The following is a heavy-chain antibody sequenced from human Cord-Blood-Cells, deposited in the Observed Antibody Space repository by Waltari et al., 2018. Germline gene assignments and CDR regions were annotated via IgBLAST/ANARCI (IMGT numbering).Heavy chain of an antibody. CDR1: GFTFSSYG. CDR3: AKTRTTSLFFDY. J-gene: IGHJ4*02. Sequence: QVQLVESGGGVVQPGRSLRLSCAASGFTFSSYGMHWVRQAPGKGLGGVAVTSYDGSNKYYADSVKGRFTISRDNSKNTLYLQMNSLRAEDTAVYYCAKTRTTSLFFDYWGQGTLVTVSS. CDR2: TSYDGSNK. V-gene: IGHV3-30*18.